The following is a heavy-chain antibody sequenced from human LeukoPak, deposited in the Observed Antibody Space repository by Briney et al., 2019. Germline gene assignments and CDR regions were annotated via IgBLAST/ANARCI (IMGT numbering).Heavy chain of an antibody. CDR2: LNPYSGSA. Sequence: ASVRVSCKTSGYIFTDYDINWVRQATGQGLEWMGWLNPYSGSAGYAQDFQGRVTMTRDTSTGTAFMELSSLTSGDTAVYYCARFHRHRLLKSDYWGQGTLVTVSS. J-gene: IGHJ4*02. CDR1: GYIFTDYD. CDR3: ARFHRHRLLKSDY. D-gene: IGHD2-21*01. V-gene: IGHV1-8*01.